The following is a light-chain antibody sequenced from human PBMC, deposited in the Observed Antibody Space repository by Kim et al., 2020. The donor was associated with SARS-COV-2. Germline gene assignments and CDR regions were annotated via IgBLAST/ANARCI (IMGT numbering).Light chain of an antibody. CDR1: ETMYSSN. CDR2: AAL. CDR3: QQYDTSPYA. J-gene: IGKJ2*01. Sequence: WSPAQGPTAPCGVRETMYSSNLAWYELRPGQPPRLLIYAALGWPGGIPDKLSGSGSGTDFTLTITRLGPEDFAVYYCQQYDTSPYALGQGTRLEI. V-gene: IGKV3-20*01.